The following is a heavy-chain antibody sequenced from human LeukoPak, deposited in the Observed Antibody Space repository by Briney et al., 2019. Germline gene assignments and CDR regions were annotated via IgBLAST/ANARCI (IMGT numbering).Heavy chain of an antibody. V-gene: IGHV5-51*01. CDR2: IYPGDSDT. J-gene: IGHJ3*02. CDR1: GYSFTSYW. Sequence: GESLKISCKGSGYSFTSYWIGWVRQMPGKGLEWMGIIYPGDSDTRYSPSFQGQVTISADKSISTAYLQWSSLKASDTAMYYCARHHKRITIFGVVVPDAFDIWGQGTMVTVSS. D-gene: IGHD3-3*01. CDR3: ARHHKRITIFGVVVPDAFDI.